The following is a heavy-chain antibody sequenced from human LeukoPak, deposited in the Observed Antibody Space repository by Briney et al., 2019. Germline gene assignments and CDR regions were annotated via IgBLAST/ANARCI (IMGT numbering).Heavy chain of an antibody. CDR1: GYSISSGYY. J-gene: IGHJ3*02. D-gene: IGHD2-15*01. CDR2: IYHSGST. CDR3: ARGEYCSGGSCYFDAFDI. V-gene: IGHV4-38-2*02. Sequence: PSETLSLTCTVSGYSISSGYYWGWIRQPPGKWLEWIGSIYHSGSTYYNPSLKSRVTISVDTSKNQFSLKLSSVTAADTAVYYCARGEYCSGGSCYFDAFDIWGQGTMVTVSS.